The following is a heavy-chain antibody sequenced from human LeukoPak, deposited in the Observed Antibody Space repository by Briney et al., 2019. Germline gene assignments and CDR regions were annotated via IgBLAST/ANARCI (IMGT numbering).Heavy chain of an antibody. CDR3: ARDRVAGYDASFDQ. V-gene: IGHV3-21*01. Sequence: GGSLRLSCAASGFTFSSYIMTWVRQAPGKGLEWVSSISSSSSFMYYADSVKGRFTISRDNAKNSLYLQMTSLRSEDTAVYYCARDRVAGYDASFDQWGQGTLVTVSS. J-gene: IGHJ4*02. D-gene: IGHD5-12*01. CDR1: GFTFSSYI. CDR2: ISSSSSFM.